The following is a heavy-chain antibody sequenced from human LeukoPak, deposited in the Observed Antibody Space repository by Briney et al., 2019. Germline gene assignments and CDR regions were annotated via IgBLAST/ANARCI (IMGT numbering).Heavy chain of an antibody. CDR1: VYTFTCYD. V-gene: IGHV1-2*02. CDR3: ARYRAMALSYYFDY. CDR2: INPNSGGT. Sequence: ASVKVSRKASVYTFTCYDIHWVRQAPGQGLEWMGWINPNSGGTNYAQKFQGRVTMTRDTSISTAYVEMSRLMSDDTAVYYCARYRAMALSYYFDYWGQGTLVTVSS. D-gene: IGHD5-24*01. J-gene: IGHJ4*02.